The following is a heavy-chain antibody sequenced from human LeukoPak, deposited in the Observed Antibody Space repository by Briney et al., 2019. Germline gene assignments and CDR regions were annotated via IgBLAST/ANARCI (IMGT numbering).Heavy chain of an antibody. CDR2: MNPNSGNT. CDR1: GYTFTSYD. Sequence: ASVKVSCKASGYTFTSYDINWVRQATGQGLEWMGWMNPNSGNTGYAQKFQGRVTMTRNTSISTAYMELSSLRSEDTAVYYCARGITIVRGAYRPLRYWGQGTLVTVSS. V-gene: IGHV1-8*01. D-gene: IGHD3-10*01. CDR3: ARGITIVRGAYRPLRY. J-gene: IGHJ4*02.